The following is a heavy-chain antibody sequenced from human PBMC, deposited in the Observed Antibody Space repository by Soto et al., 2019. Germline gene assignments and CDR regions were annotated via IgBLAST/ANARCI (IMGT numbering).Heavy chain of an antibody. CDR2: TSNSGST. Sequence: QVQLQESGPGLVKPSQTLSLTCSVSGGSLSRLGYYWSWIRQHPVKALEWVGYTSNSGSTYYNPSLKSRVAMSIDTSKNPVSLTLTSLTAADTAVYYCATSAQMATMPDLWGQGTQVTVSS. D-gene: IGHD5-12*01. V-gene: IGHV4-31*03. J-gene: IGHJ5*02. CDR1: GGSLSRLGYY. CDR3: ATSAQMATMPDL.